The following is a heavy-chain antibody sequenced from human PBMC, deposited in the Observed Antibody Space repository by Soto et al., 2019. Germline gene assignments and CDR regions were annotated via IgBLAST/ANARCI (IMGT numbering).Heavy chain of an antibody. V-gene: IGHV4-59*01. D-gene: IGHD2-21*02. CDR3: ARDLWGYCGTDCYPLDV. CDR1: GRSISGYY. Sequence: SETLSLTCTVSGRSISGYYWSWIRQPPGKGLEWIGYMYNTGSTVYNPSFKSRVTIPVDTSKNQFSLKLNSVTAADTAVYYCARDLWGYCGTDCYPLDVWGQGTTVT. J-gene: IGHJ6*02. CDR2: MYNTGST.